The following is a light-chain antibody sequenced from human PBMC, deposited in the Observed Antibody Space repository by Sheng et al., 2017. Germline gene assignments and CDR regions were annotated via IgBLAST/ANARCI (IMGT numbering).Light chain of an antibody. J-gene: IGKJ4*01. V-gene: IGKV4-1*01. CDR3: QQYYSTPLT. Sequence: DIVMTQSPDSLAVSLGDRATINCRSSQSVSVSSNNKNYVALYQQKPGQPPKLLIFWASTRESGVPERFSGSGSETDFTLTISSLQAEDVAVYYCQQYYSTPLTFGGGTKVEIK. CDR2: WAS. CDR1: QSVSVSSNNKNY.